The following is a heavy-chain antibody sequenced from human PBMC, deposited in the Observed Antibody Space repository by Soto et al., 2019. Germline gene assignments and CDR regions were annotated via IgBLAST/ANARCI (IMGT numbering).Heavy chain of an antibody. Sequence: TSETLPLTCTVSGGSISSSSYYWSWIRQPPGKGLEWIGSIYYSGSTYYNPSLKSRVTISVDTSKNQFSLKLSSVTAADTAVYYCARHWETYYYDSSGYYSFPGKIDYWGQGTLVTVSS. V-gene: IGHV4-39*01. CDR2: IYYSGST. D-gene: IGHD3-22*01. CDR3: ARHWETYYYDSSGYYSFPGKIDY. J-gene: IGHJ4*02. CDR1: GGSISSSSYY.